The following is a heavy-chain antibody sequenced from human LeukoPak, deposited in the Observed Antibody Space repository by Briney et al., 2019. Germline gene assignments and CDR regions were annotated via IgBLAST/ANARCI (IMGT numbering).Heavy chain of an antibody. Sequence: ASVKVSCKASGYTFTGYYMHWGRQAPGQGLEWMGWINPNSGGTNYAQKFQGRVTMTRDTSISTAYMELSRLRSDDTAVYYCARDYYDYVWGSYRYHLDYWGQGTLVTVSS. CDR1: GYTFTGYY. V-gene: IGHV1-2*02. D-gene: IGHD3-16*02. CDR3: ARDYYDYVWGSYRYHLDY. J-gene: IGHJ4*02. CDR2: INPNSGGT.